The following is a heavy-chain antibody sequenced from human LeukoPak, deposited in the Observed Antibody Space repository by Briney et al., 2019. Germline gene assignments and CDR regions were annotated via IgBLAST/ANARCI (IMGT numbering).Heavy chain of an antibody. Sequence: GGSLRLSCAASGFTFSSYAMSWVRQAPGKWLEWVSTISGSGDRTYYADSVRGRFTISRDNSKTTLYLQMNSLRAEDTAIYYCATELVAIVTPYDYWGQGTLVPVSS. D-gene: IGHD3-10*01. J-gene: IGHJ4*02. CDR1: GFTFSSYA. CDR3: ATELVAIVTPYDY. CDR2: ISGSGDRT. V-gene: IGHV3-23*01.